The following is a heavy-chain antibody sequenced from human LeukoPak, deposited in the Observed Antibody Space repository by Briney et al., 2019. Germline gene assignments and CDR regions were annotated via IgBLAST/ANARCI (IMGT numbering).Heavy chain of an antibody. CDR2: IRYDGNHQ. CDR1: GFTFSRYG. Sequence: GGSLGLSCAASGFTFSRYGLLWVRQAPGKGLDVVTFIRYDGNHQYYADSVKGRFTISRDNSKNTFYLQMNSLRAEDTAVYYCAKDGMVGATTGLYYFDYWGQGILVTVSS. D-gene: IGHD1-26*01. J-gene: IGHJ4*02. V-gene: IGHV3-30*02. CDR3: AKDGMVGATTGLYYFDY.